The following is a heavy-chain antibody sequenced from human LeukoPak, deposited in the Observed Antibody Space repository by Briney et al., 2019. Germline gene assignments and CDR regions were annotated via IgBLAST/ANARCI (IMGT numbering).Heavy chain of an antibody. J-gene: IGHJ3*02. CDR2: IKSKTDGGAI. Sequence: GGSLRLSCAASGFTFSNAWMTWVRQAPGKGLEWVGRIKSKTDGGAIDYAAPVKGRFTISRDDSKKTLYLKMNSLKTEDTAVYYCTTDRHIVVLTGYLDVFDIWGKGTMVTVSS. CDR3: TTDRHIVVLTGYLDVFDI. CDR1: GFTFSNAW. D-gene: IGHD2-21*02. V-gene: IGHV3-15*01.